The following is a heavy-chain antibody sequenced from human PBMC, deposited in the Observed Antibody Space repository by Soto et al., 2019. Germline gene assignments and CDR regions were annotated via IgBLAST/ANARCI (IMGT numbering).Heavy chain of an antibody. CDR2: IMPVFRRP. CDR1: GGTFRTSA. Sequence: QVQLVQSGAEVKKPGSSVKVSCKASGGTFRTSAISWVRQAPGQGLEWVGGIMPVFRRPKYAQNFQGRATISGDESTRTAYKELSSLRSDDTAVYYCARHKDRPQLGVNYYIILDVLGQGTAVTVSS. D-gene: IGHD1-26*01. CDR3: ARHKDRPQLGVNYYIILDV. V-gene: IGHV1-69*12. J-gene: IGHJ6*02.